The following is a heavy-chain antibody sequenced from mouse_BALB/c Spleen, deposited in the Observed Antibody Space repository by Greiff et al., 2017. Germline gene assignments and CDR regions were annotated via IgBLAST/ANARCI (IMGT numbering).Heavy chain of an antibody. D-gene: IGHD2-2*01. J-gene: IGHJ3*01. Sequence: EVMLVESGGDLVKPGGSLKLSCAASGFTFSSYGMSWVRQTPDKRLEWVATISSGGSYTYYPDSVKGRFTISRDNAKNTLCLQMSSLKSEDTAMYYWARGWTMLTAWFAYWGQGTLVTVSA. CDR2: ISSGGSYT. V-gene: IGHV5-6*02. CDR3: ARGWTMLTAWFAY. CDR1: GFTFSSYG.